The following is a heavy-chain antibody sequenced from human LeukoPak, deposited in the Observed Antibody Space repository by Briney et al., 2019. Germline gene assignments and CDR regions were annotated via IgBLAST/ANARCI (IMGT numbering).Heavy chain of an antibody. CDR3: ARVLASGWTFDY. D-gene: IGHD6-19*01. J-gene: IGHJ4*02. CDR1: GASISSSY. V-gene: IGHV4-4*07. Sequence: PSETLSLTCTVSGASISSSYWSWIRQPAGKGLEWIGRIHTSGSTNYNPSLKSRVTMSVDTSKNQFSLDLSSVTAADSAVYYCARVLASGWTFDYWGQGTLVTVSS. CDR2: IHTSGST.